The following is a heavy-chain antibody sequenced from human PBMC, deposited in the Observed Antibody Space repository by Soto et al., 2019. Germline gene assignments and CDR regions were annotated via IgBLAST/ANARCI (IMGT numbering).Heavy chain of an antibody. V-gene: IGHV3-23*01. J-gene: IGHJ5*02. Sequence: EVQVLESGGALVQPGRSLRLSCTTSGFTFRKYAFNWVRQAPGKGLEWVSAIDTSDKTYYTDSVKGRFTISRDISKDTLFLQMNSLRVEDTAVYFCAKDLTGATCAWGQGTLVTVSS. CDR2: IDTSDKT. CDR3: AKDLTGATCA. CDR1: GFTFRKYA. D-gene: IGHD7-27*01.